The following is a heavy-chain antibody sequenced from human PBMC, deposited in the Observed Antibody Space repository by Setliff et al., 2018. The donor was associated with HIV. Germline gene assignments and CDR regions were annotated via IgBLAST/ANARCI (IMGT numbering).Heavy chain of an antibody. CDR2: MNHSEH. Sequence: SETLSLTCTVSGGSFSGYSWTWIRQSPGKGLEWIGEMNHSEHYYNPTLKSRVTISMDTSKNQFSLELSSVTAADTALYYCARTITTFGVIGRGGRMDVWGKGTTVTVS. V-gene: IGHV4-34*01. J-gene: IGHJ6*03. CDR1: GGSFSGYS. D-gene: IGHD3-3*01. CDR3: ARTITTFGVIGRGGRMDV.